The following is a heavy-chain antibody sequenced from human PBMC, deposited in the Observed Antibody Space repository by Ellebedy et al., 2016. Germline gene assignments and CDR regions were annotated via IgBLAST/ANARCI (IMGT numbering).Heavy chain of an antibody. J-gene: IGHJ4*02. D-gene: IGHD6-19*01. CDR2: IPWKGGTT. V-gene: IGHV3-43*01. Sequence: GESLKISXSASGFTFDDYNIHWVRQLPGKGLEWVSLIPWKGGTTYYADSVKGRFTVSRDSSTNSLYLQMNGLTSEDTAFYYCVKDMGPYNSGWYFDNWGQGTLVTVSS. CDR1: GFTFDDYN. CDR3: VKDMGPYNSGWYFDN.